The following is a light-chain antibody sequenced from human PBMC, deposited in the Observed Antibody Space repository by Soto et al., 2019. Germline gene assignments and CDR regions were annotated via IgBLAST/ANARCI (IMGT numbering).Light chain of an antibody. CDR2: DAS. Sequence: EIVLTQSPATLSFSPGERATLSCRASQSVSSYLAWYQQKPGQAPRLLIYDASNRATGIPDRFSGSGSGTDLNLTISRLEPEDFAVYYCQKRSNWPLTFGGGTKVDIK. V-gene: IGKV3-11*01. J-gene: IGKJ4*01. CDR3: QKRSNWPLT. CDR1: QSVSSY.